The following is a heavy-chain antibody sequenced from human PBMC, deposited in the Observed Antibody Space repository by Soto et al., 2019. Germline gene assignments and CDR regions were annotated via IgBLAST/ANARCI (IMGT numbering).Heavy chain of an antibody. CDR2: IYYSGST. Sequence: PSETLSLTCSVSGGSISSYYWSWIRQPPGKGLEWIGYIYYSGSTYYNPSLKSRVTISVDTSKNQFSLKLSSVTAADTAVYYCARGGLGYCSGGSCLNYWGQGTLVTVSS. CDR3: ARGGLGYCSGGSCLNY. V-gene: IGHV4-59*08. J-gene: IGHJ4*02. CDR1: GGSISSYY. D-gene: IGHD2-15*01.